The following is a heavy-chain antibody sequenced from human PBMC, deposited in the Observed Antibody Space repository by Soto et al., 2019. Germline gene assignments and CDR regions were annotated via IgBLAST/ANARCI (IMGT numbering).Heavy chain of an antibody. J-gene: IGHJ4*02. D-gene: IGHD1-26*01. Sequence: QVQLVQSGAEVKKPGSSVKVSCKASGGTFSSYSINWVRQAHGQGLEWMGEIIPIFGTANYAQKVQGRVTITADESTSTAYMELSSLRSEDTAVYCCARDGGRHSGGIDYWGQGTLVTVSS. CDR3: ARDGGRHSGGIDY. CDR2: IIPIFGTA. CDR1: GGTFSSYS. V-gene: IGHV1-69*01.